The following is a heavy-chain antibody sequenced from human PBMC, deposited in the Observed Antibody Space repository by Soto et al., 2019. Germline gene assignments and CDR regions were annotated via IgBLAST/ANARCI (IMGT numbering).Heavy chain of an antibody. V-gene: IGHV1-69*04. Sequence: SVKVSCKASGGTFSSYTISWVRQAPGQGLEWMGRIIPILGIAHYAQKFQGRVTLTAAQSTSTAYMELSSLRCEDTAVYYCAGEFHYYYGSGSYYQDYWGQGTLVTVSS. CDR2: IIPILGIA. CDR3: AGEFHYYYGSGSYYQDY. J-gene: IGHJ4*02. D-gene: IGHD3-10*01. CDR1: GGTFSSYT.